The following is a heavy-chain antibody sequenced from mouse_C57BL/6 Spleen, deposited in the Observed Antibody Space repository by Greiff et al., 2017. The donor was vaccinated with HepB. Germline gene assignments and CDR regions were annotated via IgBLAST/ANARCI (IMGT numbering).Heavy chain of an antibody. Sequence: ESGPGLVKPSQSLSLTCSVTGYSITSGYYWNWIRQFPGNKLEWMGYISYDGSNNYNPSLKNRIYITRDTSKNQFFLKLNSVTTEDTATYYCARANYGSRGAMDYWGQGTSVTVSS. CDR2: ISYDGSN. CDR3: ARANYGSRGAMDY. J-gene: IGHJ4*01. D-gene: IGHD1-1*01. CDR1: GYSITSGYY. V-gene: IGHV3-6*01.